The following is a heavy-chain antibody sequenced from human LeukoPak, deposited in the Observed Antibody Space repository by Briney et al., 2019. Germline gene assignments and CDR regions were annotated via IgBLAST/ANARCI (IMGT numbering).Heavy chain of an antibody. D-gene: IGHD1-1*01. Sequence: AASVKVSCKASGYTFTSYGISWVRQAPGQGLEWMGWISAYNGNTNYAQKLQGRVTMTTDTSTSTAYMELRSLRSDDTAVYYCAREVRYRFSGPTLDYWGQGTLVTVSS. J-gene: IGHJ4*02. V-gene: IGHV1-18*01. CDR2: ISAYNGNT. CDR1: GYTFTSYG. CDR3: AREVRYRFSGPTLDY.